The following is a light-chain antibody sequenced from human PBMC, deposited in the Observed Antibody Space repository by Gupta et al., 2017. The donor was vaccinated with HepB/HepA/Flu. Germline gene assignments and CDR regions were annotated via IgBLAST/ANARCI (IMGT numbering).Light chain of an antibody. V-gene: IGLV1-40*01. Sequence: QSVLTQPPSVSGPPGQRVTLSCTGSSSNIGAGYDVHWSQQLPGTAPKLLIYGNSNRPSGVPDRFSGSKSGTSASLAITGLQAEDEADYYCQSYDSSLGVVFGGGTKLTVL. J-gene: IGLJ2*01. CDR3: QSYDSSLGVV. CDR2: GNS. CDR1: SSNIGAGYD.